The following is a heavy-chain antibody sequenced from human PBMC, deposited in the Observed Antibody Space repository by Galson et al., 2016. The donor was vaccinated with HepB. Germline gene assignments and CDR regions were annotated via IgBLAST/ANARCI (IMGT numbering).Heavy chain of an antibody. CDR2: IKTDGSIT. Sequence: SLRLSCAASGFTFSNYWMYWVRQAPGKGLVWVSRIKTDGSITGYADSVKGRFTISRANGKKTMYLQMNSLRAEDTALYYCARGRRGAISDFFDSWGQGTLGTVSS. V-gene: IGHV3-74*01. CDR3: ARGRRGAISDFFDS. D-gene: IGHD3-10*01. CDR1: GFTFSNYW. J-gene: IGHJ4*02.